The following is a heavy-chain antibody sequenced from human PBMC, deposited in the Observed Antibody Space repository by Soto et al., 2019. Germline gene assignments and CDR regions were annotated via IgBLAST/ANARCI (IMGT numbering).Heavy chain of an antibody. V-gene: IGHV4-59*08. CDR3: ARHLPYYYDSSGYYSGGYYYGMDV. CDR1: GGSISSYY. CDR2: IYYSGST. Sequence: QVQLQESGPGLVKPSETLSLTCTVSGGSISSYYWSWIRQPPGKGLEWIGYIYYSGSTNYNPSLKSRVTISVDTSKNQFSLKLSSVTAADTAVYYCARHLPYYYDSSGYYSGGYYYGMDVW. J-gene: IGHJ6*01. D-gene: IGHD3-22*01.